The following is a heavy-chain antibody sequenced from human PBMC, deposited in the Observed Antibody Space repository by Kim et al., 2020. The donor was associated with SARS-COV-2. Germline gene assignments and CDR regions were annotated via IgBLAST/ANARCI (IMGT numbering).Heavy chain of an antibody. CDR2: IRSKRYGETT. CDR3: TSGPYYCDSAAYYHDH. D-gene: IGHD3-22*01. CDR1: GLNFGDYA. Sequence: GGSLRLSCTTSGLNFGDYAMSWFRQAPGKGLEWVAFIRSKRYGETTEYAAPVKGRFTISRDDSKSIAYLQMNGLKTEDTAVYYCTSGPYYCDSAAYYHDHWGRGPRVTLPS. J-gene: IGHJ4*02. V-gene: IGHV3-49*03.